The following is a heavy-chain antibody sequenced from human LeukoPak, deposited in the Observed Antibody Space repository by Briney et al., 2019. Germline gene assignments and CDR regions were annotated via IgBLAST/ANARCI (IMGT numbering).Heavy chain of an antibody. Sequence: VASVKVSCKASGGTFSSYAISWVRQAPGQGLEWMGGIIPIFGTANYAQKFQGRVTMTRDTSITTAYMELSRLRSDDTAVYYCARDYYYGSGSPSFDYWGQGTLVTVSS. J-gene: IGHJ4*02. CDR1: GGTFSSYA. D-gene: IGHD3-10*01. CDR3: ARDYYYGSGSPSFDY. CDR2: IIPIFGTA. V-gene: IGHV1-69*05.